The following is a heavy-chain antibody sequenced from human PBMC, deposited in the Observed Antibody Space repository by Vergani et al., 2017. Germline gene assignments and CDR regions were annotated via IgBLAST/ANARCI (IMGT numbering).Heavy chain of an antibody. CDR2: ISYDGNKK. D-gene: IGHD1-1*01. CDR1: GFPFSDYG. Sequence: VQLVESGGGEVQPGRSLRLSCSAAGFPFSDYGVHWVRQAPGKGLEGVSVISYDGNKKNYADSVKGRFTISRDNSKNTLYLEMNALRAEDTAVYYCARDFLTRVTTLDYYYMGVWGKGTTVTVSS. CDR3: ARDFLTRVTTLDYYYMGV. V-gene: IGHV3-30*03. J-gene: IGHJ6*03.